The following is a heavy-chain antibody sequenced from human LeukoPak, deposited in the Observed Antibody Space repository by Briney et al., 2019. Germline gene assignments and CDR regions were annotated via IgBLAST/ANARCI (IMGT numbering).Heavy chain of an antibody. CDR2: IRYDGSNK. CDR1: GFIFSRYG. D-gene: IGHD6-6*01. V-gene: IGHV3-30*02. J-gene: IGHJ6*03. Sequence: PGGSLRLSCAASGFIFSRYGMHWVRQAPGKGLEWVAFIRYDGSNKYYADSVKGRFTISRDNSKNTLYLQMNSLRAEDTAVYYCARDGIIAARRGDYYYYMDVWGKGTTVTVSS. CDR3: ARDGIIAARRGDYYYYMDV.